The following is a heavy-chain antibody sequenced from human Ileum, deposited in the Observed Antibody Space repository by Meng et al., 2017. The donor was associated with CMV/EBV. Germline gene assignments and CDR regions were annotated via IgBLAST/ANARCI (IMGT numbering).Heavy chain of an antibody. CDR3: ARDLVGTKATFDY. CDR2: IREDAGDI. Sequence: GGSLRLSCAASGFTLSNYWMSWVRQAPGKGLEWVANIREDAGDIYYVGSVKGRFTISRDNAKNLVYLEMNSLRAEDTALYYCARDLVGTKATFDYWGQGTLVTVSS. V-gene: IGHV3-7*01. D-gene: IGHD1-26*01. CDR1: GFTLSNYW. J-gene: IGHJ4*02.